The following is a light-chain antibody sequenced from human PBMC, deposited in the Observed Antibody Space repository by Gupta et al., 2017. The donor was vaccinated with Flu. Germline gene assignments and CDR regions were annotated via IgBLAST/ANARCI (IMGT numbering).Light chain of an antibody. CDR1: QRISSW. CDR2: KAS. J-gene: IGKJ2*01. V-gene: IGKV1-5*03. Sequence: DIQLTQSPSTLSASVGDRVSITCRASQRISSWLAWYQQKPGKAPKLLIYKASSLESGVPSRFSGSGSGTEFTLTISSLQPADFATYYCQHYNSYPLYTFGQGTKLEIK. CDR3: QHYNSYPLYT.